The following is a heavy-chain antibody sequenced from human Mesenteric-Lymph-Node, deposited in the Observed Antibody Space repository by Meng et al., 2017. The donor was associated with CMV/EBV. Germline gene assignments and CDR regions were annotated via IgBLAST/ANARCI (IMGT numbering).Heavy chain of an antibody. CDR1: GFTFSSYA. Sequence: LACAASGFTFSSYAMSWVRQAPGKGLVWVSHINGDGSSISYADFVKGRFTISRDNAKNTLYLQMNSLRAEDTAVYYCARSDWDWYFDLWGRGTLVTVSS. J-gene: IGHJ2*01. V-gene: IGHV3-74*01. CDR2: INGDGSSI. D-gene: IGHD2-21*01. CDR3: ARSDWDWYFDL.